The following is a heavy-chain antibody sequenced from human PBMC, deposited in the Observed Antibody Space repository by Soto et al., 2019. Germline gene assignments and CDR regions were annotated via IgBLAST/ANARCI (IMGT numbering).Heavy chain of an antibody. CDR2: MNPSTGNT. CDR3: ARGRIIVAGGFDP. V-gene: IGHV1-8*01. Sequence: QVQLVQSGAEVKKPGASVKVSCKASGYTFTSYDIIWVRQATGQGLEWMGWMNPSTGNTDSAEKFQGRLTMTRNTSRSTVYMELSSLSLEDTAVYYCARGRIIVAGGFDPWGQGTLVTVSS. J-gene: IGHJ5*02. CDR1: GYTFTSYD. D-gene: IGHD6-19*01.